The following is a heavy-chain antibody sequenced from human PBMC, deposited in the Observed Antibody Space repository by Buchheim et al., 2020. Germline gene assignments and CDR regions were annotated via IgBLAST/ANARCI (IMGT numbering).Heavy chain of an antibody. Sequence: QVQLVESGGGLVKPGGSLRLSCAASGFTFSDYYMSWIRQAPGKGLEWVSYISSSGSTIYYADSVKGRFTISRDNAKNSLYLQMNSLRAEDTAVYYCAGCISTSCYEVRGGDYYYGMDVWGQGTT. J-gene: IGHJ6*02. CDR3: AGCISTSCYEVRGGDYYYGMDV. V-gene: IGHV3-11*01. CDR2: ISSSGSTI. CDR1: GFTFSDYY. D-gene: IGHD2-2*01.